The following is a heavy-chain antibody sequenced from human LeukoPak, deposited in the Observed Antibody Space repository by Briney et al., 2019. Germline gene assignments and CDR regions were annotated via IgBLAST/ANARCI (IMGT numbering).Heavy chain of an antibody. V-gene: IGHV3-15*01. D-gene: IGHD3-10*01. CDR1: GFTFSHAW. CDR2: IKNKPDGGTT. J-gene: IGHJ4*02. CDR3: TVVNYGSGSYPLGY. Sequence: GGSLRLSCAASGFTFSHAWMSWVRQAPGKGLEWVGRIKNKPDGGTTDYAAPVQGRFTISRGDSKNTLYLQMNSLKAEDTAVYYCTVVNYGSGSYPLGYWGQGTLVTVSS.